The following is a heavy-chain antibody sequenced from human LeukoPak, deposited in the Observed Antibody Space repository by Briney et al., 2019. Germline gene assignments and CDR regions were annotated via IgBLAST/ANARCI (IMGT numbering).Heavy chain of an antibody. J-gene: IGHJ4*02. CDR2: IYYTET. CDR3: ARDPDY. Sequence: PSETLSLTCTVSGGSVSNYYWSWIRQSPGKGLEWIGYIYYTETSYNPSLKSRVTISADTSKNQFSLKLSSVTAADTAVYYCARDPDYWGQGTLVTVSS. CDR1: GGSVSNYY. V-gene: IGHV4-59*02.